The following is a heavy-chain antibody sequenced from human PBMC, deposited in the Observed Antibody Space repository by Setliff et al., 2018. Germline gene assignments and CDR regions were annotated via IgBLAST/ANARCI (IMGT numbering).Heavy chain of an antibody. V-gene: IGHV4-30-4*08. Sequence: SETLSLTCTVSVGSISSGDYYWSWIRQPPGRGLEWIGYIYYSGSTYYNPSLKSRVTISVDTSKNQFSLKLSSVTAADTAVYCCARDGNNWNDCDYWGRGTLGTVAS. J-gene: IGHJ4*03. CDR3: ARDGNNWNDCDY. CDR2: IYYSGST. CDR1: VGSISSGDYY. D-gene: IGHD1-20*01.